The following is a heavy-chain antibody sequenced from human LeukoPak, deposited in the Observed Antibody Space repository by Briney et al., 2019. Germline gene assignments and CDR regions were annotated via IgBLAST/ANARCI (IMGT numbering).Heavy chain of an antibody. Sequence: WASVKVSCKASGGTFSSYAISWVRQAPGQGLEWMEGIIPIFGTANYAQKFQGRVTITTDESTSTAYMELSSLRSEDTAVYYCARETSGSYSNWGQGTLVTAPS. J-gene: IGHJ4*02. CDR3: ARETSGSYSN. D-gene: IGHD1-26*01. V-gene: IGHV1-69*05. CDR1: GGTFSSYA. CDR2: IIPIFGTA.